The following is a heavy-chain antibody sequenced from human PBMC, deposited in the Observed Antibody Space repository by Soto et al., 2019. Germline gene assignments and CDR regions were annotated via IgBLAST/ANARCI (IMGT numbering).Heavy chain of an antibody. CDR3: ARPYGSGSYYNEGDAFDI. CDR2: IYYSGST. CDR1: GGSISSYD. Sequence: SETLSLTCTVSGGSISSYDWSWILQPPGKGLEWIGYIYYSGSTNYNPSLKSRVTISVDTSKNQFSLKLSSVTAADTAVYYCARPYGSGSYYNEGDAFDIWGQGTMVTV. J-gene: IGHJ3*02. V-gene: IGHV4-59*08. D-gene: IGHD3-10*01.